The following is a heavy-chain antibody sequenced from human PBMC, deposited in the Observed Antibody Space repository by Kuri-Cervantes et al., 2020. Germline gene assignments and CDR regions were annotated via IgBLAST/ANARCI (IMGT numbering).Heavy chain of an antibody. D-gene: IGHD2-2*01. V-gene: IGHV4-39*01. J-gene: IGHJ6*02. CDR1: GGSISSSSYY. CDR3: ARTRSNSAAISGRTPNYYYGMDV. Sequence: SETLSLTCTVSGGSISSSSYYWGWIRQPPGKGLEWIGSIYYSGSTYYNPSLKSRVTISVDTSKNQFSLKLSSVTAADTAVYHCARTRSNSAAISGRTPNYYYGMDVWGQGTTVTVSS. CDR2: IYYSGST.